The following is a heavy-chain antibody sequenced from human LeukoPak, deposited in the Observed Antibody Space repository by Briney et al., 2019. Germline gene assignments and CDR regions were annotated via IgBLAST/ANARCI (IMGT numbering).Heavy chain of an antibody. CDR3: AKGPNLGATLTY. CDR1: GFTFSSYA. V-gene: IGHV3-23*01. CDR2: ISGSGGST. Sequence: PGGSLRLSCAASGFTFSSYAMSWVRQAPGKGLEWVSAISGSGGSTYYADSVKGRFTISRDSSKNTQYLQMNSLRAEDTAVYYCAKGPNLGATLTYWGQGALVTVSS. J-gene: IGHJ4*02. D-gene: IGHD1-26*01.